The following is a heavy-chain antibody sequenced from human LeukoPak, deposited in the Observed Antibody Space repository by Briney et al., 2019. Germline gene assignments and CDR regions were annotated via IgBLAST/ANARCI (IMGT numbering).Heavy chain of an antibody. CDR3: ARDLGATAPDY. D-gene: IGHD3-16*01. Sequence: GASVKVSCKASGYTFTSYGISWVRQAPGQGLEWMGWINPNSGGTNYAQKFQGRVTMTRDTSISTAYMELSRLRSDDTAVYYCARDLGATAPDYWGQGTLVTVSS. CDR1: GYTFTSYG. CDR2: INPNSGGT. V-gene: IGHV1-2*02. J-gene: IGHJ4*02.